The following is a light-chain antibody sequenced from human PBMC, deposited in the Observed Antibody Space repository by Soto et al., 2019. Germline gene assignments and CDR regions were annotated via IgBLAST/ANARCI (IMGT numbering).Light chain of an antibody. Sequence: DVVMTQSPLSLPVTPGEPASIPCRSSQSLLHSNGYNYLAWFLQKAGQSPQLLIYLASSRASGVPDRFSGNGSGTDFTLEISSVEAEDVGIYYCMQLLHPPLTFGGGTKVDIK. V-gene: IGKV2-28*01. CDR1: QSLLHSNGYNY. CDR2: LAS. CDR3: MQLLHPPLT. J-gene: IGKJ4*01.